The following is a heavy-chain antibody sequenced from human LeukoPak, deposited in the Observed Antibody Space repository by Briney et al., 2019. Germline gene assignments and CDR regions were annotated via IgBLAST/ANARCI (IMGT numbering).Heavy chain of an antibody. Sequence: GGSLRLSCAASGFTFSSYAMSWVRQAPGKGLEWVSAISGSGGSTYYADSVKGRFTISRDNSKNTLYLQMNSLRAEDTAVYYCAKVPIVVVTAILYFDLWGRGTLVTVSS. J-gene: IGHJ2*01. D-gene: IGHD2-21*02. CDR3: AKVPIVVVTAILYFDL. V-gene: IGHV3-23*01. CDR1: GFTFSSYA. CDR2: ISGSGGST.